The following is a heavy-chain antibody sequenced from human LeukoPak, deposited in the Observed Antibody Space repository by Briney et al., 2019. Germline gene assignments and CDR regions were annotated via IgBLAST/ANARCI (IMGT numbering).Heavy chain of an antibody. Sequence: GGSLRLSCAASGFTFSNAWMSWVRQAPGKGLEWVGRIKSKTDGGTTDYAAPVKGRFTISRDDSKNTLYLQMNSLKTEDTAVYYCTTGRRWIQLWSSIDYWGQGTLVTVSS. CDR1: GFTFSNAW. D-gene: IGHD5-18*01. J-gene: IGHJ4*02. CDR3: TTGRRWIQLWSSIDY. CDR2: IKSKTDGGTT. V-gene: IGHV3-15*01.